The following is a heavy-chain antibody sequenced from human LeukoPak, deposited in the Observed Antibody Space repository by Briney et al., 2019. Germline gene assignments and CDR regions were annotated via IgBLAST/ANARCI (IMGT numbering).Heavy chain of an antibody. CDR2: ISSSSTYI. D-gene: IGHD7-27*01. Sequence: GGSLRLSCVASGFTFSAYTMNWVRQAPGKGLEWVSFISSSSTYIYYADSLKGRFSISRDNAKNSLYLQMNSLRAEDTAVYYCARDDPRWGTSGDYWGQGTLVTVSS. CDR3: ARDDPRWGTSGDY. J-gene: IGHJ4*02. CDR1: GFTFSAYT. V-gene: IGHV3-21*01.